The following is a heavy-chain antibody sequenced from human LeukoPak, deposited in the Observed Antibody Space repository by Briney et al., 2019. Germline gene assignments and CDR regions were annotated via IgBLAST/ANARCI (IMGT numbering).Heavy chain of an antibody. CDR1: GGSISSYY. Sequence: SETLSLTCTVSGGSISSYYWGWIRQPPGKGLEWIGSIYHSGSTYYNPSLKSRVTISVDTSKNQFSLKLSSVTAADTAVYYCARGYYDILTGYYDRHDWFDPWGQGTLVTVSS. CDR2: IYHSGST. J-gene: IGHJ5*02. D-gene: IGHD3-9*01. CDR3: ARGYYDILTGYYDRHDWFDP. V-gene: IGHV4-38-2*02.